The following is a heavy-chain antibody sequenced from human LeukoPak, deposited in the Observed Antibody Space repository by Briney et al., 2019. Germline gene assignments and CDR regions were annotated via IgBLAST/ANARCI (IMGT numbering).Heavy chain of an antibody. CDR3: AKDEDY. J-gene: IGHJ4*02. V-gene: IGHV3-30*18. CDR1: GFTFSSYS. Sequence: GGSLRLSCAASGFTFSSYSMNWVRQAPGKGLEWVAVISYDGSNKSYADSVKGRFTISRDNSKNTLYLQMNSLRPEDTAVYYCAKDEDYWGQGTLVTVSS. CDR2: ISYDGSNK.